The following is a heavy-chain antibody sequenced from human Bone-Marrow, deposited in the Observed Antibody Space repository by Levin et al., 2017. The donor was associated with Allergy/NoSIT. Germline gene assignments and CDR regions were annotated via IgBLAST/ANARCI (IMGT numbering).Heavy chain of an antibody. Sequence: GGSLRLSCAVSGFTFSSNAMHWVRQAPGKGLEWVACIWYDGSGKYYADSVKGRFTISRDNSKNTLYLQIDSLRADDTGVYYCARDKAKESGAYSYYAMDVWGQGTTVTVYS. CDR3: ARDKAKESGAYSYYAMDV. CDR2: IWYDGSGK. CDR1: GFTFSSNA. V-gene: IGHV3-33*01. D-gene: IGHD2-15*01. J-gene: IGHJ6*02.